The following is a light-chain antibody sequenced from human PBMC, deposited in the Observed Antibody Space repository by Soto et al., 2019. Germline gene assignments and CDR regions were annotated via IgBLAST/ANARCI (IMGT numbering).Light chain of an antibody. CDR3: QQYGSSPYT. J-gene: IGKJ2*01. CDR1: QSVTSNC. CDR2: AAS. Sequence: EIVLTQSPGTLSLSPGEGATLSCRASQSVTSNCLAWYHQKPGQAPRLLIYAASSRLTGIPDRFSGSGSGTDFTLTISRLEPEDFAVYYCQQYGSSPYTSGQGTKLEIK. V-gene: IGKV3-20*01.